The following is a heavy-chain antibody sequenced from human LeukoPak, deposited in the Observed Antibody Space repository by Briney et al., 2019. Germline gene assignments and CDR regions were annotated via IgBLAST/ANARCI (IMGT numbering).Heavy chain of an antibody. CDR3: ASHTMGLLWFGEPAAGYFDY. Sequence: SETLSLTCAVYGGSFSGYYWSWIRQPPGKGLEWIGEINHSGSANYNPSLKSRVTISVDTSKNQFSLKLSSVTAADTAVYYCASHTMGLLWFGEPAAGYFDYWGQGTLVTVSS. CDR2: INHSGSA. CDR1: GGSFSGYY. V-gene: IGHV4-34*01. J-gene: IGHJ4*02. D-gene: IGHD3-10*01.